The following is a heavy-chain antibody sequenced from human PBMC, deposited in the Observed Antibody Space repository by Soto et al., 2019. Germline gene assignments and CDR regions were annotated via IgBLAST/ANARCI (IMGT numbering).Heavy chain of an antibody. CDR2: IGTAGDT. CDR1: GFTFSSYD. V-gene: IGHV3-13*01. D-gene: IGHD4-17*01. J-gene: IGHJ6*02. Sequence: EVQLVESGGGLVQPGGSLRLSCAASGFTFSSYDMHWVRQATGKGLEWVSAIGTAGDTYYPGSVKGRFTISRENAKNSLYLQMNSLRAEDTAVYYCARAPPHEDYGESAGENYGMDVWGQGTTVTVSS. CDR3: ARAPPHEDYGESAGENYGMDV.